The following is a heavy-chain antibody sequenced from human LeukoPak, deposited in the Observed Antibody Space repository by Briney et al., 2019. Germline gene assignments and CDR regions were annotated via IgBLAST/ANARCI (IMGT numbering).Heavy chain of an antibody. CDR1: GYSISSGYY. Sequence: SETLSLTCAVSGYSISSGYYWSWIRQPPGKGLEWIGEINHSGSTNYNPSLKSRVTISVDTSKNQFSLKLSSVTAADTAVYYCARRGWLNGFDYWGQGTLVTVSS. J-gene: IGHJ4*02. CDR2: INHSGST. D-gene: IGHD5-12*01. V-gene: IGHV4-34*01. CDR3: ARRGWLNGFDY.